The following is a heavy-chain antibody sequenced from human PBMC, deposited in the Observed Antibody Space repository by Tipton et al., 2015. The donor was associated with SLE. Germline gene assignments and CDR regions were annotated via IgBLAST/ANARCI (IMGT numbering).Heavy chain of an antibody. CDR1: GGSVSSHY. Sequence: TLSLTCTVSGGSVSSHYWSWIRQPPGKGLEWIGEINYSGSTNYNPSLKSRVTISIDTSKNHFSLQLTSVTAADTALYYCARQYYDVLTDCPWFDPWGQGTLITVSS. J-gene: IGHJ5*02. D-gene: IGHD3-9*01. CDR2: INYSGST. V-gene: IGHV4-34*01. CDR3: ARQYYDVLTDCPWFDP.